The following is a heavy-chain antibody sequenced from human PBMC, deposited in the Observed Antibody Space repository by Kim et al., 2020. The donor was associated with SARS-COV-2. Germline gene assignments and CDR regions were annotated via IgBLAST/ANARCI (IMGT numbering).Heavy chain of an antibody. D-gene: IGHD3-22*01. CDR1: GGSISNSFNY. J-gene: IGHJ4*02. CDR2: VYHSGST. V-gene: IGHV4-39*01. Sequence: SETLSLSCTVSGGSISNSFNYWGWIRQRPGKGLEWIGSVYHSGSTYDSPSLKSRVTVSVDTSKNQFSLKVTSVTAAGTAVYFCARLPHDSSGYVDCWGQGHLVTVSS. CDR3: ARLPHDSSGYVDC.